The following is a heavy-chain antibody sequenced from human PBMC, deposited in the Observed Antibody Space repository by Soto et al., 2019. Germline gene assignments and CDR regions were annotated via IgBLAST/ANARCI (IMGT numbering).Heavy chain of an antibody. V-gene: IGHV3-33*01. CDR1: GFTFSSYG. CDR2: IWYDGSNK. CDR3: ARDPNYYGSGSHDY. J-gene: IGHJ4*02. D-gene: IGHD3-10*01. Sequence: GGSLRLSCEASGFTFSSYGMHWVRQAPGKGLEWVAVIWYDGSNKYYADSVKGRFTISRDNSKNTLYLQMNSLRAEDTAVYYCARDPNYYGSGSHDYWGQGTLVTVSS.